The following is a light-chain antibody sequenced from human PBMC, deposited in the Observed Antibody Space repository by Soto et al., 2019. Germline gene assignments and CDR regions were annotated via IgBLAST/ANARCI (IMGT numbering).Light chain of an antibody. CDR1: QSVSSSY. Sequence: EIVLTQSPGTLSLSPGERATLSCRASQSVSSSYLAWYQQKPGQAPRLLIYGASSRATGIPDRFSGSGSGKDLTLTISRLEPEEFAVYYCQQYGSSPAWTFGQGTKVEIK. V-gene: IGKV3-20*01. CDR2: GAS. CDR3: QQYGSSPAWT. J-gene: IGKJ1*01.